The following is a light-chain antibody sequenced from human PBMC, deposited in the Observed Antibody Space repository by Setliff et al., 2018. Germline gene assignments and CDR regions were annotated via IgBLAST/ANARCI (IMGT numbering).Light chain of an antibody. V-gene: IGLV2-14*03. CDR2: DVT. J-gene: IGLJ1*01. Sequence: QSVLTQPASVSGSPGQSITISCSGTSSDVGSYDFVSWYQQHPAKAPKLIIYDVTNRPSGVPNHFSGSKAGNTASLTISGLQAEDEADYYCSAYTSSSTDVFGSGTKVTVL. CDR1: SSDVGSYDF. CDR3: SAYTSSSTDV.